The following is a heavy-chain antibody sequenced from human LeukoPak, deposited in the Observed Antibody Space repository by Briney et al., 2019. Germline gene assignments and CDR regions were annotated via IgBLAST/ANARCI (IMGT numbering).Heavy chain of an antibody. J-gene: IGHJ4*02. Sequence: GASVKVSCKASGGTFSSYAISWVRQAPGQGLEWMGWINTNTGNPTYAQGFTGRFVFSLDTSVSTAYLQISSLKAEDTAVYYCTRSPSYSSGWRLDYWGQGTLVTVSS. CDR2: INTNTGNP. V-gene: IGHV7-4-1*02. CDR1: GGTFSSYA. D-gene: IGHD6-19*01. CDR3: TRSPSYSSGWRLDY.